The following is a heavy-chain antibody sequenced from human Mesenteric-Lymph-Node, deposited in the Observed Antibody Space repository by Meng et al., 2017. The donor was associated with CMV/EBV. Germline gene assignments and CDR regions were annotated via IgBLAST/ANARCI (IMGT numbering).Heavy chain of an antibody. CDR2: INPSGGST. Sequence: ASVKVSCKASGYTFTSYYMHWVRQAPGQGLEWMGIINPSGGSTSYAQKFQGRVTMTRDTSTSTVYMELSSLRSEDTAVYYCARVFRYYDSGSYDHGMDVWGQGTTVTVSS. J-gene: IGHJ6*02. V-gene: IGHV1-46*01. CDR1: GYTFTSYY. CDR3: ARVFRYYDSGSYDHGMDV. D-gene: IGHD3-10*01.